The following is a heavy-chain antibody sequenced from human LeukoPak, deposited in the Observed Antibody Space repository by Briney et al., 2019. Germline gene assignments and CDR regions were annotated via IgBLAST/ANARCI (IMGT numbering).Heavy chain of an antibody. CDR2: ISSSSYI. CDR1: GFTFSSYS. Sequence: GGSLRLFCAASGFTFSSYSMNWVRQAPGKGLEWVSSISSSSYIYYADSVKGRFTISRDNAKNSLYLQMNSLRAEDTAVYYCARDKAGYCTNGVCYKGNYYYYGMDVWGQGTTVTVSS. CDR3: ARDKAGYCTNGVCYKGNYYYYGMDV. J-gene: IGHJ6*02. D-gene: IGHD2-8*01. V-gene: IGHV3-21*01.